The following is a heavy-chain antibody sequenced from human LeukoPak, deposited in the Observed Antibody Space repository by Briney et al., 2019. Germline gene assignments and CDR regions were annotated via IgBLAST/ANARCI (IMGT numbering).Heavy chain of an antibody. D-gene: IGHD3-3*01. V-gene: IGHV4-34*01. CDR3: ARAKYDFWSGYLHDY. CDR2: INHSGST. CDR1: GGSISSYY. J-gene: IGHJ4*02. Sequence: SETLSLTCTVSGGSISSYYWSRIRQPPGKGLEWIGEINHSGSTNYNPSLKSRVTISVDTSKNQFSLKLSSVTAADTAVYYCARAKYDFWSGYLHDYWGQGTLVTVSS.